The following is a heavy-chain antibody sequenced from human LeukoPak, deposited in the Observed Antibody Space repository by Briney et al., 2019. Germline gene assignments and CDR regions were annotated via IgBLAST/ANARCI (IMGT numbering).Heavy chain of an antibody. D-gene: IGHD5-12*01. V-gene: IGHV4-39*07. CDR2: IYYSGST. CDR3: ARGRGSGSTIGDY. J-gene: IGHJ4*02. CDR1: DGSISTSDYY. Sequence: SETLSLTCTVSDGSISTSDYYWGWIRQPPGKGLEWIGSIYYSGSTNYNPSLKSRVTISVDTSKNQFSLKLSSVTAADTAVYYCARGRGSGSTIGDYWGQGTLVTVSS.